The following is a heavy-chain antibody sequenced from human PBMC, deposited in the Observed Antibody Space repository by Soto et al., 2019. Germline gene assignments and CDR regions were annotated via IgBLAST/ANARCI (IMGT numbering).Heavy chain of an antibody. CDR1: GDSVSSNTAA. CDR2: TYYRSNWRH. V-gene: IGHV6-1*01. J-gene: IGHJ4*02. D-gene: IGHD6-19*01. Sequence: SQTLSLTCAISGDSVSSNTAAWNWIRSSPSRGLEWLRRTYYRSNWRHDYAVSVKSRITVNPDTSKNHFSLQLNSVTPDDTAVYYCERGVAGSGFDLWGQGTLVTVSS. CDR3: ERGVAGSGFDL.